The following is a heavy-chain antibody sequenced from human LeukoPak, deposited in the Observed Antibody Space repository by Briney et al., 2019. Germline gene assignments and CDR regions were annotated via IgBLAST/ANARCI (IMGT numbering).Heavy chain of an antibody. CDR2: IYTSGST. Sequence: SQTLSLTXTVSGGSISSGSYYWSWIRQPAGEGLEWIGRIYTSGSTNYNPSLKSRVTISVDTSKNQFSLKLSSVTAADTAVYYCASCGGYSYGSDVDYWGQGTLVTVSS. D-gene: IGHD5-18*01. J-gene: IGHJ4*02. V-gene: IGHV4-61*02. CDR3: ASCGGYSYGSDVDY. CDR1: GGSISSGSYY.